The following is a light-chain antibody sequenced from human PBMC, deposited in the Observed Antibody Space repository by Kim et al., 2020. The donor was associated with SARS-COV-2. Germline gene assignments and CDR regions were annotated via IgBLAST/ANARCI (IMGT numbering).Light chain of an antibody. CDR2: GDN. CDR1: SSNMGADYD. V-gene: IGLV1-40*01. CDR3: QSYDNSLGGSL. J-gene: IGLJ3*02. Sequence: SVTISGTEGSSNMGADYDVHWYQQVPGTVPKVLIYGDNNRPSGVPDRISGSKSGTSASLVITGLQAEDEGDYYCQSYDNSLGGSLFGGGTQLTVL.